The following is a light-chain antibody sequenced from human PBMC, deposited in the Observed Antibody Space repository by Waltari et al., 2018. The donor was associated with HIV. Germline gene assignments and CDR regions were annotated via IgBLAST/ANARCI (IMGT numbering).Light chain of an antibody. CDR2: RND. CDR1: NSNIGSDT. CDR3: AAWDGSLNAWV. J-gene: IGLJ3*02. V-gene: IGLV1-44*01. Sequence: QSVLTQPPSASGTPGQRVPISCSGSNSNIGSDTVNWYQQVPGTAPKLLIYRNDQRPSGVPDRFSGSKSGTSASLAISGLQSEDEADYYCAAWDGSLNAWVFGGGTRLTVL.